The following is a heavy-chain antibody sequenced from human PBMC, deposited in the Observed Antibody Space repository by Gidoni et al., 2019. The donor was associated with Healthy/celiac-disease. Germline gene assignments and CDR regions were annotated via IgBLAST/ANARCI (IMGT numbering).Heavy chain of an antibody. J-gene: IGHJ5*02. V-gene: IGHV1-46*03. D-gene: IGHD6-13*01. CDR2: INPSGGST. Sequence: QVQLVQSGAEVKKPGASVKVSCKASGYTFTSYYMHGVRQAPGKGLEWMGIINPSGGSTSYAQKFQGRVTMTRDTSTSTVYMELSSLRSEDTAVYYCAIWDPPVAAAARGWFDPWGQGTLVTVSS. CDR1: GYTFTSYY. CDR3: AIWDPPVAAAARGWFDP.